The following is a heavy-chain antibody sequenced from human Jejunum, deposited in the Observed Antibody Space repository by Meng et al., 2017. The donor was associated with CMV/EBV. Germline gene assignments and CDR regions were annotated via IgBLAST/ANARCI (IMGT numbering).Heavy chain of an antibody. D-gene: IGHD6-19*01. V-gene: IGHV4-4*02. CDR2: IYHSGST. CDR1: GGSISSSNW. CDR3: ASFPPPGKQWLVTDY. J-gene: IGHJ4*02. Sequence: QVQLQGYGPGLVKPSGTLSLTCAVSGGSISSSNWWSWVRQPPGKGLEWIGEIYHSGSTNYNPSLKSRDTISVDKSKNQFSLKLSSVTAADTAVYYCASFPPPGKQWLVTDYWGQGTLVTVSS.